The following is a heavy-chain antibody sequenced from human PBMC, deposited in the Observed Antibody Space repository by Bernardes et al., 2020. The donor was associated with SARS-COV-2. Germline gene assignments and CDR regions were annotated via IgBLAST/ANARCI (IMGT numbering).Heavy chain of an antibody. J-gene: IGHJ6*02. V-gene: IGHV1-18*04. Sequence: ASVKVSCRASGYTFNQYGINWVRQAPGQGLEWLGWISVYNGNTDYAQHLQGRVTMTIDTSTTTTYMELRSLRSADTAVYYCARRTSGSIYGVYYGLDVWGQGTTVTVSS. CDR1: GYTFNQYG. CDR2: ISVYNGNT. CDR3: ARRTSGSIYGVYYGLDV. D-gene: IGHD1-26*01.